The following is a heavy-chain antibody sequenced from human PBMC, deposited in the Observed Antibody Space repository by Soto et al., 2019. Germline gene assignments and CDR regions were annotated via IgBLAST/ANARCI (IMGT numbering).Heavy chain of an antibody. CDR1: GYTFTSYA. V-gene: IGHV1-3*01. D-gene: IGHD5-18*01. Sequence: EASVKVSCKASGYTFTSYAMHWVRQAPGQRLEWMGWINAGNGNTKYSQKFQGRVTITRDTSASTAYMELSSLRSEDTAVYYCARDLGYSYSLAYNWFDPWGQGTLVTVSS. CDR3: ARDLGYSYSLAYNWFDP. CDR2: INAGNGNT. J-gene: IGHJ5*02.